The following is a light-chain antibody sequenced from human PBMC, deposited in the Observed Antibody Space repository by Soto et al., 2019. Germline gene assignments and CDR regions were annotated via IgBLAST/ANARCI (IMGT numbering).Light chain of an antibody. Sequence: DIQMTQSPSSLSASVGDRLTITCRASQGISTYLNWYQQKPGKAPKLLIYAASTLQSGVPSRFSGSGSETDFTLTISSLQPEDFATYYCQQYDSYPLTFGGGTKVEIK. J-gene: IGKJ4*01. CDR2: AAS. V-gene: IGKV1-39*01. CDR3: QQYDSYPLT. CDR1: QGISTY.